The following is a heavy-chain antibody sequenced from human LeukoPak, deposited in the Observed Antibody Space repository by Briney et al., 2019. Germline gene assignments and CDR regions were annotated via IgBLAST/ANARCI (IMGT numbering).Heavy chain of an antibody. V-gene: IGHV3-30*07. CDR3: ARGQAGTSWFDP. D-gene: IGHD1-14*01. Sequence: SGGSLRLSCAASGFTFSSYAMHWVRQAPGKGLEWVAVISYDGSNKYYADSVKGRFTISRDNSKNTLYLQMNSLRDEDTAVYFCARGQAGTSWFDPWGQGTLVTVSS. CDR2: ISYDGSNK. CDR1: GFTFSSYA. J-gene: IGHJ5*02.